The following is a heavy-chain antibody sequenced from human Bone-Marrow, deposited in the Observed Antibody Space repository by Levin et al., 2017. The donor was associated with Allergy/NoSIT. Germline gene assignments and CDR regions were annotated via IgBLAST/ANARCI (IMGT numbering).Heavy chain of an antibody. V-gene: IGHV3-23*01. Sequence: PGGSLRLSCTGSGFTFRNFGMTWVRQAPGKGLEWVSSISTGGGSTYYANSVKGRFIISRDNSKNTMYLQMKSLTVDDTAMYYCTKNRDCISTSCYRPDYWGQGTLVVVSS. CDR1: GFTFRNFG. D-gene: IGHD2-2*01. CDR3: TKNRDCISTSCYRPDY. CDR2: ISTGGGST. J-gene: IGHJ4*02.